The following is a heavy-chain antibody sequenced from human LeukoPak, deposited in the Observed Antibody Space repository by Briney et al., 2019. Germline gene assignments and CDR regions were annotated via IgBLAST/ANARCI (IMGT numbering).Heavy chain of an antibody. CDR3: AKKCELSNIRFLEWLPLDP. CDR1: GFTFSSHA. V-gene: IGHV3-23*01. J-gene: IGHJ5*02. D-gene: IGHD3-3*01. Sequence: PGGSLRLSCAASGFTFSSHAMSWVRQAPGKGLEWVSAISGSGGSTYYADSVKGRFTISRDNSKNTLYLQMNSLRAEDTAVYYCAKKCELSNIRFLEWLPLDPWGQGTLVTVSS. CDR2: ISGSGGST.